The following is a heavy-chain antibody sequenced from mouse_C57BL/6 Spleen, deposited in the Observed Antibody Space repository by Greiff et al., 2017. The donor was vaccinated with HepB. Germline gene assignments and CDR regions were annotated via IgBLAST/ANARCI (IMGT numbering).Heavy chain of an antibody. CDR3: ARTYYGSSSFDY. V-gene: IGHV4-1*01. D-gene: IGHD1-1*01. CDR1: GIDFSRYW. J-gene: IGHJ2*01. Sequence: EVKLQESGGGLVQPGGSLKLSCAASGIDFSRYWMSWVRRAPGKGLEWIGEINPDSSTINYAPSLKDKFIISRDNAKNTLYLQMSKVRSEDTALYYCARTYYGSSSFDYWGQGTTLTVSS. CDR2: INPDSSTI.